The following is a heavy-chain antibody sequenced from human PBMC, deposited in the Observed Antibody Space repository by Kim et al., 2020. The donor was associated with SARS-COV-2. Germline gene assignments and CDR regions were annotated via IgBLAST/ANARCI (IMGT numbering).Heavy chain of an antibody. Sequence: GGSLRLSCAASGFTFSSYGMHWVRQAPGKGLEWVAVISYDGSNKYYADSVKGRFTISRDNSKNTLYLQMNSLRAEDTAVYYCAKISGSYDYWGQGTLVTVSS. CDR2: ISYDGSNK. CDR3: AKISGSYDY. J-gene: IGHJ4*02. V-gene: IGHV3-30*18. D-gene: IGHD1-26*01. CDR1: GFTFSSYG.